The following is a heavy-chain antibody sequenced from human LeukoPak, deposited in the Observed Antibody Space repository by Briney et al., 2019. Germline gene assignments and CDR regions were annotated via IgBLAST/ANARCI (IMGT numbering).Heavy chain of an antibody. CDR3: ARVVGRGYFDL. D-gene: IGHD1-26*01. CDR1: GGSFSGYY. Sequence: PSETLSLTCAVYGGSFSGYYWSWLRQPPGKGLEWIGEIDHSGSTNYNPSLKSRVTISVDTSKNQFSLKLSSVTAADTAVYYCARVVGRGYFDLWGRGTLVTVSS. V-gene: IGHV4-34*01. J-gene: IGHJ2*01. CDR2: IDHSGST.